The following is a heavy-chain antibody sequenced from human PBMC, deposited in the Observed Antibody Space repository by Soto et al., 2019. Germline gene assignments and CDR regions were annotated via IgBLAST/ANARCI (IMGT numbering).Heavy chain of an antibody. J-gene: IGHJ4*02. CDR1: GFIFSDYY. CDR2: TSSGGSSI. CDR3: ARLLKSGKYYFDY. V-gene: IGHV3-11*01. Sequence: PGGSLRLSCAASGFIFSDYYMSWIRQAPGKGLECVSYTSSGGSSIYYADSVKGRFTISRDNAKNSLYLQMNSLRAEDTAVYYCARLLKSGKYYFDYWGQGTLVTVSS. D-gene: IGHD1-26*01.